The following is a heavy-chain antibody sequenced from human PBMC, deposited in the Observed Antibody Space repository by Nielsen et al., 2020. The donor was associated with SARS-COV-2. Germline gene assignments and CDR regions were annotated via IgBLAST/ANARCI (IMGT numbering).Heavy chain of an antibody. CDR1: GFTFSNSD. CDR3: ARVFIKRVVVTRSYYYYGMDV. D-gene: IGHD3-22*01. Sequence: GGSLRLSCAASGFTFSNSDMNWVRQAPGKGLEWVSGVSWNGSRTHYADSVKGRFIISRDNSRNFLYQQMNSLRPEDTAVYYCARVFIKRVVVTRSYYYYGMDVWGQGTTVTVSS. J-gene: IGHJ6*02. CDR2: VSWNGSRT. V-gene: IGHV3-19*01.